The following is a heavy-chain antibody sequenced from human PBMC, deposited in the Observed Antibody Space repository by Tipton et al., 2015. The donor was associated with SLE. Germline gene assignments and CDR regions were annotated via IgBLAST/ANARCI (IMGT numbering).Heavy chain of an antibody. CDR1: GNSISSGYY. CDR3: ARDLGHGGDSDY. V-gene: IGHV4-38-2*02. D-gene: IGHD3/OR15-3a*01. CDR2: VSHNGVI. J-gene: IGHJ4*02. Sequence: TLSLTCIVSGNSISSGYYWGWIRQPPGKGLEWIGSVSHNGVIAYNPSLKSRVTISVDKSKNQFFLKVTSVTAADAAVYYCARDLGHGGDSDYWGQGTLVTVSP.